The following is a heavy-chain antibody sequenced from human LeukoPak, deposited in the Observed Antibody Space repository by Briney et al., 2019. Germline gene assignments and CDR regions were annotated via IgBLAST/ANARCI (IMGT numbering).Heavy chain of an antibody. J-gene: IGHJ6*03. Sequence: SETLSLTCTVSGGSISSYYWSWIRQPPGKGLEWIGYIYYSGSTNYNPSLKSRVTMLVDTSKNQFSLKLSSVTAADTAVYYCALAYYYDSSGYYYDYYYYMDVWGKGTTVTVSS. CDR3: ALAYYYDSSGYYYDYYYYMDV. CDR1: GGSISSYY. D-gene: IGHD3-22*01. V-gene: IGHV4-59*01. CDR2: IYYSGST.